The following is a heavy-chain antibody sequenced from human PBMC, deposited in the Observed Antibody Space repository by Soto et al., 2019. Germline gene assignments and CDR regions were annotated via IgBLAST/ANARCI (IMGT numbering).Heavy chain of an antibody. V-gene: IGHV3-30-3*01. D-gene: IGHD3-10*01. Sequence: QAQLVEAGGGVVRPGRSLRLSCTASGITFSAYTMHWVRQAPGKGLEWVALILYDGSDKQYADSVKGRFTISRDNSKNTLYLQTNSLRVEDTAVYYCARVAPGGSGSYDVWGQGTLVIVSS. CDR2: ILYDGSDK. J-gene: IGHJ4*02. CDR3: ARVAPGGSGSYDV. CDR1: GITFSAYT.